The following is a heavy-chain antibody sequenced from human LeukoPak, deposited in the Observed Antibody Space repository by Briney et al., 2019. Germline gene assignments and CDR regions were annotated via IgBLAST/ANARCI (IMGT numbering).Heavy chain of an antibody. CDR2: FDPEDGET. CDR1: GHTLTELS. D-gene: IGHD1-26*01. CDR3: ATGIVGATRSGYYFDY. J-gene: IGHJ4*02. Sequence: ASVKVSCKVSGHTLTELSMHWVRQAPGKGLEWMGGFDPEDGETIYAQKFQGRVTMTEDTSTDTAYMELSSLRSEDTAVYYCATGIVGATRSGYYFDYWGQGTLVTVSS. V-gene: IGHV1-24*01.